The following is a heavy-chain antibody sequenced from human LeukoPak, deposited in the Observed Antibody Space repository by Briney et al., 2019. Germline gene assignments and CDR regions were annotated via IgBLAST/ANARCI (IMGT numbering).Heavy chain of an antibody. D-gene: IGHD6-13*01. CDR2: ISYDGSNK. V-gene: IGHV3-30-3*01. CDR1: GFTFSSYA. Sequence: QSGGSLRLSCAASGFTFSSYAMHWVRQAPGKGLEWVTVISYDGSNKYYADSVKGRFTISRDNSKNTLYLQMNSLRAEDTAVYYCARWIAAADYWGQGTLVTVSS. CDR3: ARWIAAADY. J-gene: IGHJ4*02.